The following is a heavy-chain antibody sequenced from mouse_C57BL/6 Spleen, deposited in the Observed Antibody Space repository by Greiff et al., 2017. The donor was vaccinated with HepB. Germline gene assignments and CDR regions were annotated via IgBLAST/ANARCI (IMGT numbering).Heavy chain of an antibody. CDR2: IWSGGST. V-gene: IGHV2-2*01. CDR1: GFSLTSYG. CDR3: ARALYGRGFAY. J-gene: IGHJ3*01. Sequence: QVQLKESGPGLVQPSQSLSITCTVSGFSLTSYGVHWVRQSPGKGLEWLGVIWSGGSTDYNAAFISRLSISKDNSKSQVFFKMNSLQADDTAIYYCARALYGRGFAYWGQGTLVTVSA. D-gene: IGHD1-1*01.